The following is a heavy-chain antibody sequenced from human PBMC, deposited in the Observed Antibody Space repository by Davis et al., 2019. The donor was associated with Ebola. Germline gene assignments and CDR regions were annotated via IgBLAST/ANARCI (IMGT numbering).Heavy chain of an antibody. J-gene: IGHJ3*02. Sequence: SGPTLVKPTQTLTLTCTFSGFSLSTSGMCVSWIRQPTGKALEWLARIDWDDDKYYSTSLKTRLTISKDTSKNQVVLTMTNMDPVDTATYYCARIPSYYDSSGYYPYAFDIWGQGTMVTVSS. D-gene: IGHD3-22*01. V-gene: IGHV2-70*11. CDR1: GFSLSTSGMC. CDR2: IDWDDDK. CDR3: ARIPSYYDSSGYYPYAFDI.